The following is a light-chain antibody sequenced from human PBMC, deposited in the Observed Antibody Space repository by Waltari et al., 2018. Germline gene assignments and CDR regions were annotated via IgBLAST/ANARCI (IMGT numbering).Light chain of an antibody. V-gene: IGKV1-12*01. CDR3: QQSDSFPRT. Sequence: IQLTQPPSYVSASVGDSITITCRASQGVGSWLAWYQQKPGQAPELLIYSASTLKGGVPSRFSGSGSGTDFTLTISSLQLEDLATYYCQQSDSFPRTFGQGTKVEIK. CDR1: QGVGSW. CDR2: SAS. J-gene: IGKJ1*01.